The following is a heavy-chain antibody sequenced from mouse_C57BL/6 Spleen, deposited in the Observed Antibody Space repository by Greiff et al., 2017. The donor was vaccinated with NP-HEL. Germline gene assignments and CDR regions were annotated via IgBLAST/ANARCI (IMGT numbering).Heavy chain of an antibody. D-gene: IGHD1-1*01. Sequence: EVKLVESGGGLVQPGGSLKLSCAASGFTFSDYYMYWVRQTPEKRLEWVAYISNGGGSTYYPDTVKGRFTISRDNAKNTLYLQMSRLKSEDTAMYYCARHRTTVVADWYFDVWGTGTTVTVSS. J-gene: IGHJ1*03. CDR1: GFTFSDYY. CDR2: ISNGGGST. V-gene: IGHV5-12*01. CDR3: ARHRTTVVADWYFDV.